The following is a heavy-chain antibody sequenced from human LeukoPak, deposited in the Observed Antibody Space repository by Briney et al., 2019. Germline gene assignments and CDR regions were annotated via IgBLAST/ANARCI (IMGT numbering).Heavy chain of an antibody. V-gene: IGHV3-53*01. CDR1: GFTVSSNY. D-gene: IGHD3-22*01. CDR3: ARSGSSGLFDY. J-gene: IGHJ4*02. Sequence: PGGSLRLSCAASGFTVSSNYMSWVRQAPGKGLEWVSVIYSGGSTYYADSVKGRFTISRDNSKNTLYLQMSSLRAEDTAVYYCARSGSSGLFDYWGQGTLVTVSS. CDR2: IYSGGST.